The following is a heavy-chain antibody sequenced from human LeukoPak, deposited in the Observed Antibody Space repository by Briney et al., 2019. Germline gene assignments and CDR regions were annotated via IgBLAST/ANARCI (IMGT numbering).Heavy chain of an antibody. CDR2: IIPILGIA. Sequence: SVKVSCKASGGTFSSYAISWVRQAPGQGLEWMGRIIPILGIANYAQKFQGRVTITADKSTSTAYMELSSLRSEDTAVYYCARDPYYYDSSAYYYFRRSYYFDYWGQGTLVTVSS. J-gene: IGHJ4*02. CDR1: GGTFSSYA. V-gene: IGHV1-69*04. D-gene: IGHD3-22*01. CDR3: ARDPYYYDSSAYYYFRRSYYFDY.